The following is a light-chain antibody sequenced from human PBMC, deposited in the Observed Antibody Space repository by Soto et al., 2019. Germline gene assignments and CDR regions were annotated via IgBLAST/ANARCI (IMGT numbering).Light chain of an antibody. Sequence: DIQMTQSPSSLSASVGDRVTITCRASQSISSYLNWYQQKLGKAPNLLIYDASRLQSGVSSRFSGSGSGTDFTLTISSLQPEDFATYYCQQSYSTPQYTFGQGTKLEIK. J-gene: IGKJ2*01. CDR2: DAS. CDR3: QQSYSTPQYT. CDR1: QSISSY. V-gene: IGKV1-39*01.